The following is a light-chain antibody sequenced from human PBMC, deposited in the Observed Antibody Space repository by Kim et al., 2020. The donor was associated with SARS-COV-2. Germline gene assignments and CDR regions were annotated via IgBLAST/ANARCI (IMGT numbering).Light chain of an antibody. CDR2: DAS. V-gene: IGKV3-11*01. CDR1: QSVSGY. CDR3: QQRSNWPPPLT. Sequence: EIVLTQFPATLSLSPGERATLSCRASQSVSGYLAWYQQKPGRTPRLLIYDASNRATGIPARFSGSGSGTDFTLTISNLEPEDFAVYYCQQRSNWPPPLTFGGGTKVDIK. J-gene: IGKJ4*01.